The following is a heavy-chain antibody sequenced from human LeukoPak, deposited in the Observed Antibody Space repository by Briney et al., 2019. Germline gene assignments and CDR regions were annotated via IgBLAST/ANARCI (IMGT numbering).Heavy chain of an antibody. CDR1: GFTFSSYA. CDR2: IVESGANT. Sequence: GGSLRLSCAASGFTFSSYAMSWVRQAPGKGLEWVSGIVESGANTYYADSVKGRFTISRDNSKNTLYLQMNSLRAEDTAIYYCAKRDGSGSNEGDYWGQGTLVTVSS. V-gene: IGHV3-23*01. D-gene: IGHD1-26*01. CDR3: AKRDGSGSNEGDY. J-gene: IGHJ4*02.